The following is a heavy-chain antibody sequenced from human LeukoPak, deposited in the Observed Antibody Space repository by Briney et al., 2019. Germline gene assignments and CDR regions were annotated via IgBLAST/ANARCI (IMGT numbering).Heavy chain of an antibody. J-gene: IGHJ4*02. D-gene: IGHD3-22*01. CDR2: INPNSGGT. CDR1: GYTFTGYY. CDR3: ARVTGYMIEDYFDY. Sequence: GASVKVSCKASGYTFTGYYMHWVRQAPGQGLEGMGWINPNSGGTNYAQKFQGRVTMTRDTSISTAYMELSRLRSDDTAVYYCARVTGYMIEDYFDYWGQGTLVTVSS. V-gene: IGHV1-2*02.